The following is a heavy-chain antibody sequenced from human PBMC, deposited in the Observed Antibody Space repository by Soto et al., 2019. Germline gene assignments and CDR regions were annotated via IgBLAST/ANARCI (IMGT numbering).Heavy chain of an antibody. CDR3: AKMDLRDGYKKYYYYYGMDV. D-gene: IGHD5-12*01. Sequence: GGSLRLSCAASGFTFSSYAMSWVRQAPGKGLEWVSAISGSGGSTYYADSVKGRFTISRGNSKNTLYLQMNSLRAEDTAVYYCAKMDLRDGYKKYYYYYGMDVWGQGTTVTVSS. CDR2: ISGSGGST. CDR1: GFTFSSYA. J-gene: IGHJ6*02. V-gene: IGHV3-23*01.